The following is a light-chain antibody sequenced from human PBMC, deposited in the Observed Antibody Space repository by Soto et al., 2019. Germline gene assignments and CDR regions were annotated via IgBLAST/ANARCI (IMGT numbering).Light chain of an antibody. Sequence: DIQLTQSPSFLSASVGDRVTITCRASQDINSFLNWYQQRPGKAPQLLIFLASTLQSGVPSRFSGSRSGTEFPLTISSLQPEDFATYYCQQVKSYPLTFGQGTKVETK. V-gene: IGKV1-9*01. CDR1: QDINSF. J-gene: IGKJ1*01. CDR2: LAS. CDR3: QQVKSYPLT.